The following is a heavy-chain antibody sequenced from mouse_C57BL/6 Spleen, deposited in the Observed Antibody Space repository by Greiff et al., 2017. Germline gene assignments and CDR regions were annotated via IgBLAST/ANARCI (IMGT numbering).Heavy chain of an antibody. CDR1: GYTFTSYW. CDR3: AREVVATRYFDV. V-gene: IGHV1-52*01. Sequence: VQLQQSGAELVRPGSSVKLSCKASGYTFTSYWMHWVKQRPIQGLEWIGNIDPSDSETHYNQKFKDKATLTVDKSSSTAYMQLSSLTSEDSAVYYCAREVVATRYFDVWGTGTTVTVSS. D-gene: IGHD1-1*01. J-gene: IGHJ1*03. CDR2: IDPSDSET.